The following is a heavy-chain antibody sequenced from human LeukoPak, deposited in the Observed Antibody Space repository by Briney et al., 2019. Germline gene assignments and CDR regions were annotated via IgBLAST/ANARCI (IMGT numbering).Heavy chain of an antibody. CDR1: GFSFDDYA. V-gene: IGHV3-9*01. D-gene: IGHD3-22*01. CDR2: ISWNSGSI. Sequence: GGSLRLSCAASGFSFDDYAMHWVRQVPGKGLEWVSGISWNSGSIGYADSVKGRFTISRDNAKNSLYMQMNSLRAEDTALYYCAKGYISHYGYFVDYWGPGTLVTVSS. CDR3: AKGYISHYGYFVDY. J-gene: IGHJ4*02.